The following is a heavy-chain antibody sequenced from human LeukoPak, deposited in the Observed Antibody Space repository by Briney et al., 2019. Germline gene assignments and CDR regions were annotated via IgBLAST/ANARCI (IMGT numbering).Heavy chain of an antibody. V-gene: IGHV3-30*02. Sequence: GGSLRLSCAASGLKFDDYAMHWVRQAPGKGLEWVAWIRYDGSDKNYADSVKGRFTISRDNSGNTLYLQMESLRGDDTALYYCAKDRSPLHMDVWGNGTTVTISS. D-gene: IGHD6-19*01. CDR3: AKDRSPLHMDV. CDR2: IRYDGSDK. J-gene: IGHJ6*03. CDR1: GLKFDDYA.